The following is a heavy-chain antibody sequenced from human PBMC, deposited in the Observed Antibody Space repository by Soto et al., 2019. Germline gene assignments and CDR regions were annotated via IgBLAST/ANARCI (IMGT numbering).Heavy chain of an antibody. CDR1: GGSIGSYY. V-gene: IGHV4-59*01. D-gene: IGHD3-3*01. J-gene: IGHJ4*02. CDR3: ARSGYRYFDY. Sequence: QVQLQESGPGLVKPSETLALTCTVSGGSIGSYYWSWIRQPPGKGLEWIGYIYYSGSTNYNPSLKSRVTISVATSTKQFSLKLCSVTAADTAVYYCARSGYRYFDYWGQGSLVTVSS. CDR2: IYYSGST.